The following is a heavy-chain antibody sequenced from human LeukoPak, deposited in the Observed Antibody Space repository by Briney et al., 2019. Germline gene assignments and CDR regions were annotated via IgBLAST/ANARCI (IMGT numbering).Heavy chain of an antibody. CDR1: RFTLSSYS. CDR3: ARAAVAGPFDY. CDR2: ISSSSSYI. J-gene: IGHJ4*02. Sequence: GGSLRLSCAASRFTLSSYSMNWVRQAPGKGLEWVSSISSSSSYIYYADSVKGRFTISRDNAKNSLYLQMNSLRAEDTAVYYCARAAVAGPFDYWGQGTLVTVSS. D-gene: IGHD6-19*01. V-gene: IGHV3-21*01.